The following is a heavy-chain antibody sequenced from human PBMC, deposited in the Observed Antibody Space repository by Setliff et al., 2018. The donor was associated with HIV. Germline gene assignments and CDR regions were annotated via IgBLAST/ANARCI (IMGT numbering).Heavy chain of an antibody. Sequence: ASVKVSCKASGYTFTSYCMHWVRQAPGQGLEWMGIINPSGGSTSYAQKFQGRVTMTRDTSTSTVYMELSSLRSEDTAVYYCARDHSSSSHYCYYMDVWGKGTTVTVSS. D-gene: IGHD6-6*01. V-gene: IGHV1-46*01. CDR1: GYTFTSYC. CDR2: INPSGGST. CDR3: ARDHSSSSHYCYYMDV. J-gene: IGHJ6*03.